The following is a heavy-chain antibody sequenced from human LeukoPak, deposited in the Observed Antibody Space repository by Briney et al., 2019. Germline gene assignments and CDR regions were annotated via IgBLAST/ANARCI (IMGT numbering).Heavy chain of an antibody. J-gene: IGHJ4*02. Sequence: SETLSLTCAVSGDSLNTYYWNWIRQTPGKGLEWIGYIYCSGHTDYNPSLKSRVTISVDTSKNQFSLSLRSVTAADTAVYFCATYKENKVATRGFDYWGQGTLVTVSS. V-gene: IGHV4-59*08. CDR2: IYCSGHT. CDR1: GDSLNTYY. CDR3: ATYKENKVATRGFDY. D-gene: IGHD5-12*01.